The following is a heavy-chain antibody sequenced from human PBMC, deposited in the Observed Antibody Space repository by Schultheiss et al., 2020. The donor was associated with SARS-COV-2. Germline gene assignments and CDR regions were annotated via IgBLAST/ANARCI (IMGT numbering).Heavy chain of an antibody. CDR2: INYSGST. J-gene: IGHJ4*02. CDR1: GGSISSGGYY. D-gene: IGHD2-8*01. V-gene: IGHV4-61*08. Sequence: SETLSLTCTVTGGSISSGGYYWSWIRKHPGKGLEWIGYINYSGSTNYNPSLKSRVTISVDTSKNQFSLSLSSVTAADTAIYYCAREECTYGVCYGFDSCGQGTLVTVAS. CDR3: AREECTYGVCYGFDS.